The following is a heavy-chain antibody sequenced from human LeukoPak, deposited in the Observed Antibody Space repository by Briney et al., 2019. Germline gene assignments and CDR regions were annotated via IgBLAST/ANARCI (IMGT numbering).Heavy chain of an antibody. Sequence: GASVKVSCKASGYTFTSYYMHWVRQAPGKGLEWVAVISYDGSNKYYADSVKGRFTISRDNSKNTLYLQMNSLRAEDTAVYYCASEGSGNFDYWGQGTLVTVSS. CDR2: ISYDGSNK. J-gene: IGHJ4*02. CDR1: GYTFTSYY. CDR3: ASEGSGNFDY. V-gene: IGHV3-30*04. D-gene: IGHD3-10*01.